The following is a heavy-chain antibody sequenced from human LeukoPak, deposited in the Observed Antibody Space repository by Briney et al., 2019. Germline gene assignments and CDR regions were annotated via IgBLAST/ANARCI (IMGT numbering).Heavy chain of an antibody. J-gene: IGHJ4*02. V-gene: IGHV3-23*01. CDR2: ISDSGDST. D-gene: IGHD2-15*01. CDR3: ARGGGYCSGGSCYSGFS. CDR1: GITLSNYA. Sequence: GGSLRLSCVVSGITLSNYAMSWVRQAPGKGLEWVAGISDSGDSTNYADSVKGRFTISRDNPKNTLYLQMNSLRAEDTAVYYCARGGGYCSGGSCYSGFSWGQGTLVTVSS.